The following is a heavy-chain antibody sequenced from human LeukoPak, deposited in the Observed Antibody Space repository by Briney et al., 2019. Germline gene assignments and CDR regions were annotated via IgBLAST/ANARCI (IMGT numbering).Heavy chain of an antibody. CDR2: IKQGGSEK. Sequence: SGGSLRLSCAASGLTFSSYWMSWVRQAPGEGLEWVANIKQGGSEKFYVDSVKGRFTISRDNAKKSLYLQMNSLRAEDTAVYYCARDTRGYFDLWGRGTQVTVSS. CDR3: ARDTRGYFDL. J-gene: IGHJ2*01. CDR1: GLTFSSYW. D-gene: IGHD1-1*01. V-gene: IGHV3-7*04.